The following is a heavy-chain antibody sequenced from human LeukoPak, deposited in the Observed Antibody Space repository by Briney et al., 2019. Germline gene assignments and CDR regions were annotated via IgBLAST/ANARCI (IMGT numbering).Heavy chain of an antibody. V-gene: IGHV3-30*19. CDR3: ARDRYCSGGSCYSYYGMDV. CDR1: GFSFSNYD. D-gene: IGHD2-15*01. J-gene: IGHJ6*02. Sequence: PGGSLRLSCAASGFSFSNYDMHWVRQAPGKGLEWVAVIRYDGNNEYYADSVKGRFTISRDNSESTLYLQMNSLRAEDTAVYYCARDRYCSGGSCYSYYGMDVWGQGTTVTVSS. CDR2: IRYDGNNE.